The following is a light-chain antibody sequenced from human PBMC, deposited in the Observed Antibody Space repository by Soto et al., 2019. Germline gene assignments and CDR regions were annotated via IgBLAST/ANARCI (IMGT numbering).Light chain of an antibody. Sequence: SYELTQPPSVSVSPGQTASITCSGDKLGDKYACWYQQKPGQSPVLVIYQDSKRPSGIPERFSGPNSGNTATLTISGTQAMDEADYYCQAWDSSYYVFGTGTKLTVL. CDR3: QAWDSSYYV. V-gene: IGLV3-1*01. CDR1: KLGDKY. CDR2: QDS. J-gene: IGLJ1*01.